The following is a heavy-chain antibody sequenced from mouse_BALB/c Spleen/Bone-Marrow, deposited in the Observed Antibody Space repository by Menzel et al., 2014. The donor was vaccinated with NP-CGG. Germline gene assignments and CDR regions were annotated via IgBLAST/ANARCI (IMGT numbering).Heavy chain of an antibody. D-gene: IGHD1-2*01. CDR2: IDPSNGGT. Sequence: EVQLQQSGPELVKPGASVKVSCKASGYVFTTYNMYWVKQSHGKSLEWIGYIDPSNGGTEYNQKFNGKATLTVDKSSSTAYMHLNSLTSEDSAVYYCARSRITAAPFAYWGQGTLVTVSA. J-gene: IGHJ3*01. CDR3: ARSRITAAPFAY. V-gene: IGHV1S135*01. CDR1: GYVFTTYN.